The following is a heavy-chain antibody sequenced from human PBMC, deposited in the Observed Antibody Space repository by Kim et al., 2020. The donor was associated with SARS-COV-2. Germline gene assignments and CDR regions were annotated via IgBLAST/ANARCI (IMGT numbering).Heavy chain of an antibody. V-gene: IGHV1-3*01. Sequence: ASVKVSCKASGYTFTSYAMHWVRQAPGQRLEWMGWINAGNGTTKYSQKFQGRVTITRDTSASTAYMELSSLRSEDTAVYYCAREISRSWQANPIDPWGQGTLVTVSS. D-gene: IGHD6-13*01. CDR1: GYTFTSYA. J-gene: IGHJ5*02. CDR3: AREISRSWQANPIDP. CDR2: INAGNGTT.